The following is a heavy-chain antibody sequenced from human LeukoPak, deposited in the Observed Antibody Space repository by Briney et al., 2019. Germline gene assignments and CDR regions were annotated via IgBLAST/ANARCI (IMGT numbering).Heavy chain of an antibody. CDR3: AREGPRGNSQFDY. J-gene: IGHJ4*02. CDR2: IWYDGSNK. CDR1: GFTFSSYG. Sequence: GGSLRLSCAASGFTFSSYGMHWVHQAPGKGLEWVALIWYDGSNKYYADSVKGRLTISRDNSKNTLYLQMNSLRAEDTAVYYCAREGPRGNSQFDYWGQGTLVTVSS. D-gene: IGHD2/OR15-2a*01. V-gene: IGHV3-33*01.